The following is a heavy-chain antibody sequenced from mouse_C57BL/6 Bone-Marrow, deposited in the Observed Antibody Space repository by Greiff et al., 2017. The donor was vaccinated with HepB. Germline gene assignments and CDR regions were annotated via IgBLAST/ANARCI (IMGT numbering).Heavy chain of an antibody. J-gene: IGHJ4*01. CDR1: GYTFTSYW. CDR3: ARGYDGYYTMDY. D-gene: IGHD2-3*01. Sequence: QVQLQQPGAELVRPGTSVKLSCKASGYTFTSYWMHWVKQRPGQGLEWIGVIDPSDSYTNYNQKFKGKATLTVDTSSSTAYMQLSSLTSEDSAVYYCARGYDGYYTMDYWGQGTSVTVSS. CDR2: IDPSDSYT. V-gene: IGHV1-59*01.